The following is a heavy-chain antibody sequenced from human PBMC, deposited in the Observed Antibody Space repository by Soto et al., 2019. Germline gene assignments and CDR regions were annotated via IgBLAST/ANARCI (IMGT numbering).Heavy chain of an antibody. CDR1: GGTFSSYA. D-gene: IGHD6-13*01. CDR2: IIPIFGTA. V-gene: IGHV1-69*13. CDR3: ARSVYSSSRFDY. J-gene: IGHJ4*02. Sequence: SVKVSCKASGGTFSSYAISWVRQVPGQGLEWMGGIIPIFGTANYAQKFQGRVTITADESTSTAYMELSSLRSEDTAVYYCARSVYSSSRFDYWGQGTLVTVSS.